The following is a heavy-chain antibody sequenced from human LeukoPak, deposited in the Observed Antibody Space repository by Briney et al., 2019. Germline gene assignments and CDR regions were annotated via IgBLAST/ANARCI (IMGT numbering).Heavy chain of an antibody. Sequence: GGSLRLSCAASGFTFSSYAMSWVRQTPGKGLEWVANIKQDGSEKNYVDSVKGRFTMSRDNAKNSLYLQMNSLRAEDTAVYYCVRDHRGTFDYWGQGTLVTVSS. CDR2: IKQDGSEK. CDR3: VRDHRGTFDY. V-gene: IGHV3-7*03. D-gene: IGHD3-10*01. J-gene: IGHJ4*02. CDR1: GFTFSSYA.